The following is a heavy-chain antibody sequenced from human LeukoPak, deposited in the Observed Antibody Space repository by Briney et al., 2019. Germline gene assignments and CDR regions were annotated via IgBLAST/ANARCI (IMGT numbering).Heavy chain of an antibody. CDR2: IYSTGST. CDR3: ARRGANSGSYSHFDL. D-gene: IGHD1-26*01. Sequence: PSETLSLTCTVSGGSINFYYWNWIRQPAGKGLEWIGRIYSTGSTNYSPSLKSRVTMSVDESKNQFSLNLSSVTAADTAVYSCARRGANSGSYSHFDLWGRGTLVTVSA. J-gene: IGHJ2*01. CDR1: GGSINFYY. V-gene: IGHV4-4*07.